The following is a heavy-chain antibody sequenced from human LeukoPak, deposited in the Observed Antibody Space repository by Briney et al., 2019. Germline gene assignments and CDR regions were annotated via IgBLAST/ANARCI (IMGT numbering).Heavy chain of an antibody. CDR2: ISSSGSTI. V-gene: IGHV3-48*03. J-gene: IGHJ6*03. CDR1: GFTFSSYE. Sequence: GGSLRLSCAASGFTFSSYEMNWVRQAPGKGLEWVSYISSSGSTIYYADSVKGRFTISRDNAKNSLYLQMNSLRAEDTAVYYCARDGWPPYYYYMDVWGKGTTVTISS. D-gene: IGHD2-15*01. CDR3: ARDGWPPYYYYMDV.